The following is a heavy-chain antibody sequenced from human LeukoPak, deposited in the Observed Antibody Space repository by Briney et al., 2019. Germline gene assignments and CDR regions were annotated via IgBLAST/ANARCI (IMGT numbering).Heavy chain of an antibody. CDR3: TRNSGWYGIT. V-gene: IGHV3-23*01. Sequence: GGSLRLSCTGSGFVLSSYEMTWFRQAPGKGLEWVSSVDYSGDSPHYADSVKGRFTISRDNSKNILYLQLSSLRVEDTAVYYCTRNSGWYGITWGQRTLVAVSS. J-gene: IGHJ4*02. D-gene: IGHD6-19*01. CDR2: VDYSGDSP. CDR1: GFVLSSYE.